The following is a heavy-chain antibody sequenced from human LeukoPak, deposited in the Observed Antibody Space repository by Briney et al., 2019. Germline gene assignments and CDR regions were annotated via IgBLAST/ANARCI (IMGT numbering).Heavy chain of an antibody. J-gene: IGHJ4*02. V-gene: IGHV1-69*02. D-gene: IGHD1-26*01. Sequence: SVKVSCKASGGTFSSYTTSWVRQAPGQGLEWMGRIIPILGIANYAQKFQGRVTITADKSTSTAYMELSSLRSEDTAVYYCASGERKGARVYWGQGTLVTVSS. CDR3: ASGERKGARVY. CDR1: GGTFSSYT. CDR2: IIPILGIA.